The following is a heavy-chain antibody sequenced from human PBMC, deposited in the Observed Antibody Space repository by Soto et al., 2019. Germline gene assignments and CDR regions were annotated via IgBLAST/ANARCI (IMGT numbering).Heavy chain of an antibody. Sequence: QVQLVQSGAEVRQPGASVRISCKASGYTFSRYGIHWVRQAPGQGLEWLGGIHAGEGHTMHLPEYPRRVTITGDTSASTAYLSVSRLKSEDTAVYYCATWFGQLFSQNYSGMDVWCQGTTVSVYS. CDR3: ATWFGQLFSQNYSGMDV. D-gene: IGHD3-10*01. CDR2: IHAGEGHT. CDR1: GYTFSRYG. V-gene: IGHV1-3*01. J-gene: IGHJ6*02.